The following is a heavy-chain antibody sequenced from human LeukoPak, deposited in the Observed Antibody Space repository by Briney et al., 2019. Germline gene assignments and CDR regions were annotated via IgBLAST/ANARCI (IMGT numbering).Heavy chain of an antibody. J-gene: IGHJ4*02. D-gene: IGHD5-18*01. CDR3: ARETYSYGSPFDY. V-gene: IGHV3-7*05. CDR2: IKQDGSEK. Sequence: GGSLRLSCAASGFTFSSYWMSWVRQAPGKGLEWVANIKQDGSEKYYVDSVKGRFTISRDNAKNSLYLQMNSLRAEDTAVYYCARETYSYGSPFDYWGQGTQVTVSP. CDR1: GFTFSSYW.